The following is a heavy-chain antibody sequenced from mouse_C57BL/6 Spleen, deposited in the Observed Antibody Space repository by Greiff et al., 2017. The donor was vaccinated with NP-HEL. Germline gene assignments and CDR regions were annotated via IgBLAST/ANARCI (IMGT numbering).Heavy chain of an antibody. D-gene: IGHD4-1*01. Sequence: VQLQQSGPVLVKPGASVKMSCKASGYTFTDYYMNWVKQSHGKSLEWIGVINPYNGGTSYNQKFKGKATLTVDKSSSTAYMGLNSLTSEDSAVYYCAREKGTGACDYWGQGTTLTVSS. CDR2: INPYNGGT. CDR1: GYTFTDYY. CDR3: AREKGTGACDY. V-gene: IGHV1-19*01. J-gene: IGHJ2*01.